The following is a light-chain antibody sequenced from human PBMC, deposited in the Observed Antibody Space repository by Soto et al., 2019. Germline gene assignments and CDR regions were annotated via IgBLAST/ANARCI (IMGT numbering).Light chain of an antibody. CDR3: QQYSGYPLT. Sequence: DIQVTQSPSALSASAGDRVTITCRASQSVSGWLAWYQQKPGKAPKVLIYDASNLQSGVPSRFSGSGFGTEFSLTISSLQPDDFATYYFQQYSGYPLTFGGGTKVEIK. CDR2: DAS. J-gene: IGKJ4*01. CDR1: QSVSGW. V-gene: IGKV1-5*01.